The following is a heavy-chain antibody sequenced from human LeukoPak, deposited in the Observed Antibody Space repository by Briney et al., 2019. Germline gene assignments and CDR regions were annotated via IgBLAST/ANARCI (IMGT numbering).Heavy chain of an antibody. V-gene: IGHV1-69*13. CDR3: AMSGYSYGTISPNWFDP. CDR2: IIPIFGTA. D-gene: IGHD5-18*01. Sequence: GASVKVSCKASGGTFSSYAISWVRQAPGQGLEWMGGIIPIFGTANYAQKFQGRVTITADESTSTAYMELSSLRSEDTAVYYCAMSGYSYGTISPNWFDPWGQGTLVTVSS. J-gene: IGHJ5*02. CDR1: GGTFSSYA.